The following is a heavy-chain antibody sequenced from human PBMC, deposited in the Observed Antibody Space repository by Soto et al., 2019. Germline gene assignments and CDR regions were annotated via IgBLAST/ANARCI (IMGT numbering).Heavy chain of an antibody. CDR2: IKSAGRST. CDR3: AKMSGWSDVSDI. CDR1: GFTFSSNW. J-gene: IGHJ3*02. D-gene: IGHD6-19*01. Sequence: EVQLVASGGGFVQPGGSLRLSCAASGFTFSSNWMHWVRQPPGQGLVWVSRIKSAGRSTSYADSVKGRFTISRDNAKNTLYVQMNSLRVEDTAMYYCAKMSGWSDVSDIWGQVTMVAFSA. V-gene: IGHV3-74*01.